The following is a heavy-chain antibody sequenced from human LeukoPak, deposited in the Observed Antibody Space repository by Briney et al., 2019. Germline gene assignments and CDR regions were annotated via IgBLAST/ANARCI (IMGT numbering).Heavy chain of an antibody. V-gene: IGHV1-69*05. J-gene: IGHJ3*02. CDR2: IIPIFGTA. D-gene: IGHD3-9*01. CDR1: GGTFSSYA. Sequence: ASVKVSCKASGGTFSSYAISWVRQAPGQGLEWMGGIIPIFGTANYAQKFQGRVTMTRDMSTSTVYMELSSLRSEDTAVYYCAREEPRYFDWLLSQDAFDIWGQGTMVTVSS. CDR3: AREEPRYFDWLLSQDAFDI.